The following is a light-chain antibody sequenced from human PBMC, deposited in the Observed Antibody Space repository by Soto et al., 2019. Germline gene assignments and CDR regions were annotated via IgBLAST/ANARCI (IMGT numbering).Light chain of an antibody. CDR3: LQHNSYPFT. CDR2: EIS. J-gene: IGKJ3*01. V-gene: IGKV1-17*01. CDR1: QGVRSS. Sequence: DIQMTQSPSSLSASAGDRVTITCRASQGVRSSLDWYQQKPGKAPKRLIYEISSLQSGVPSRFSGSGSGTEFTLTISSLQPEDCATYYCLQHNSYPFTFGPGTKVDIK.